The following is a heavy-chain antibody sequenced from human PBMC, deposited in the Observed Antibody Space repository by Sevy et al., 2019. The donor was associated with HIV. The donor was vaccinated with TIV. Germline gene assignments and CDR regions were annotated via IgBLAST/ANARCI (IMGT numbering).Heavy chain of an antibody. J-gene: IGHJ4*02. CDR1: GFTFSSYA. D-gene: IGHD3-22*01. V-gene: IGHV3-23*01. Sequence: GGSLRLSCAASGFTFSSYAMSWVRQAPGKGLEGVSAISGSGGSTYYADSVKGRFTISRDNSKNTLYLQMNSLRAEDTAVYYCAKDLKPRGGYYYDSSGYWGGFDYWGQGTLVTVSS. CDR3: AKDLKPRGGYYYDSSGYWGGFDY. CDR2: ISGSGGST.